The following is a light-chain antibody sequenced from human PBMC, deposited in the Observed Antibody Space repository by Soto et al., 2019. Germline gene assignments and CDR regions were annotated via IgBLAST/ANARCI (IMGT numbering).Light chain of an antibody. V-gene: IGLV2-11*01. CDR2: DVS. CDR1: GTDIGGYNY. J-gene: IGLJ2*01. Sequence: QSALTQPRSVSGSPGQSVTISCTGTGTDIGGYNYVSWYQQNPGKAPKFMIFDVSKRPSGVPDRFSGSKSGITASLTISGLQAEDEADYYCCSFVRTNGLLFGGGTKVTVL. CDR3: CSFVRTNGLL.